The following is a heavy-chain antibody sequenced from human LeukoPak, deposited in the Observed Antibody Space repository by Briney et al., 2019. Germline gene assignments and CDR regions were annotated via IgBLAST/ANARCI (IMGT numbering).Heavy chain of an antibody. CDR1: GYTFTSYG. J-gene: IGHJ4*02. D-gene: IGHD6-19*01. CDR3: ARGTAVAGTQSAMDHFDY. CDR2: ISAYNGNT. Sequence: ASVKVSCKASGYTFTSYGISWVRQAPGQGLEWMGWISAYNGNTNYAQKLQGGVTMTTDTSTSTAYMELRSLRSDDTAVYYCARGTAVAGTQSAMDHFDYWGQGTLVTVSS. V-gene: IGHV1-18*01.